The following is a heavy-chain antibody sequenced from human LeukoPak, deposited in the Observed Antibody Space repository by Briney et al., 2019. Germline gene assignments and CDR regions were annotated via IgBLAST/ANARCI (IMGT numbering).Heavy chain of an antibody. V-gene: IGHV4-34*01. CDR3: ARGERGGYCSSTSCRWFDP. D-gene: IGHD2-2*01. CDR2: INHSGST. CDR1: GGSFSGYY. J-gene: IGHJ5*02. Sequence: SETLSLTCAVYGGSFSGYYWCWIRQPPEKGLEWIGEINHSGSTNYNPSLKSRATISVGTSKTQFSLKLSSVTVADTAVYYCARGERGGYCSSTSCRWFDPWGQGTLVTVSS.